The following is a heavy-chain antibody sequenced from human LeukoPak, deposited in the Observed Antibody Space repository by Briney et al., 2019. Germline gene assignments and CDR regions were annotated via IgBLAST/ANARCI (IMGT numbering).Heavy chain of an antibody. V-gene: IGHV3-23*01. CDR3: GKYLQTTVGANDY. J-gene: IGHJ4*02. Sequence: GGPLRLSCAASGFIFSNYPMNWVRQAPGKGLEWVSVISGSGGATFYGDSVQGRFTISRDNSRDTLYLQMNSLTAEDTAVYYCGKYLQTTVGANDYWGQGTLVTVSS. CDR1: GFIFSNYP. CDR2: ISGSGGAT. D-gene: IGHD1-26*01.